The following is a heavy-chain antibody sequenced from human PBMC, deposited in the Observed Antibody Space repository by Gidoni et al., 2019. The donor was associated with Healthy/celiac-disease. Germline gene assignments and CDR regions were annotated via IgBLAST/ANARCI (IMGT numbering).Heavy chain of an antibody. J-gene: IGHJ3*02. CDR3: ARGCGTPSGGSCYPDAFDI. CDR2: IYYSGST. V-gene: IGHV4-59*01. CDR1: GGSISSYY. Sequence: QVQLQESGPGLVKPSETLSLTCTVPGGSISSYYWSWIRQPPGKGLEWIGYIYYSGSTNYNPSLKSRVTISVDTSKNQFSLKLSSVTAADTAVYYCARGCGTPSGGSCYPDAFDIWGQGTMVTVSS. D-gene: IGHD2-15*01.